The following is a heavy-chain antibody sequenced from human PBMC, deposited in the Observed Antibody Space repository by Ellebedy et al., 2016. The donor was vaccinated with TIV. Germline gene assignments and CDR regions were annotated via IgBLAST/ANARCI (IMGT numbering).Heavy chain of an antibody. CDR3: AKSGGLFTLRNALDN. Sequence: PGGSLRLSCEASGFTFSQFGMSWVRQAPGKGLEWVSSISGEGGSSYYADSVKGRFTISRDNSKDTLFLQMNSLRADDTAVYYCAKSGGLFTLRNALDNWGQGTLVTVSS. V-gene: IGHV3-23*01. CDR1: GFTFSQFG. D-gene: IGHD3-16*01. CDR2: ISGEGGSS. J-gene: IGHJ4*02.